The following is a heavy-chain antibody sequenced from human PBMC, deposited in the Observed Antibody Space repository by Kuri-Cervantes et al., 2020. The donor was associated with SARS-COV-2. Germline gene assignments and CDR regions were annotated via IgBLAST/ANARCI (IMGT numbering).Heavy chain of an antibody. CDR2: TSYDGSNK. D-gene: IGHD3-22*01. V-gene: IGHV3-30-3*01. CDR1: GFTFSSYA. J-gene: IGHJ6*02. CDR3: ARVGVPNYYDSSGYYYDYYYYGMDV. Sequence: GESLKISCAASGFTFSSYAMHWVRQAPGKGLEWVAVTSYDGSNKYYADSVKGRFTISRDNSKNTLYLQMNSLRAEDTAVYYCARVGVPNYYDSSGYYYDYYYYGMDVWGQGTTVTVSS.